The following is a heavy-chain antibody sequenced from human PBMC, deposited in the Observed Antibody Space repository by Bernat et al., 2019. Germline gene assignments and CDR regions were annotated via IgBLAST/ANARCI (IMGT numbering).Heavy chain of an antibody. Sequence: QVQLVQSGAEVKKPGASVKVSCKASGYTFTDYFMHWVRQAPGQGLEWVGWINPKSGVTNYAQKFQGRVTMTRDTSISTAYMELSRLTSDDTAVFYCAREEGVNTVATIVPSGLLYGMDVWGQGTTVTVFS. D-gene: IGHD5-12*01. V-gene: IGHV1-2*02. CDR2: INPKSGVT. CDR1: GYTFTDYF. CDR3: AREEGVNTVATIVPSGLLYGMDV. J-gene: IGHJ6*02.